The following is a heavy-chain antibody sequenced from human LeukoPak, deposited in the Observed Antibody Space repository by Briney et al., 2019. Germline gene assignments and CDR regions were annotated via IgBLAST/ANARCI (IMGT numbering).Heavy chain of an antibody. J-gene: IGHJ3*01. Sequence: GGSLRLSRAASGFTFSRFGMHWVRQAPGKGLEWVSVIYSGGSTYYADSVKGRFTISRDNSKNTLYLQMNSLRAEDTAVYYCARDPNGDYIGAFDFRGQGTMVTVSS. CDR1: GFTFSRFG. CDR2: IYSGGST. CDR3: ARDPNGDYIGAFDF. D-gene: IGHD4-17*01. V-gene: IGHV3-NL1*01.